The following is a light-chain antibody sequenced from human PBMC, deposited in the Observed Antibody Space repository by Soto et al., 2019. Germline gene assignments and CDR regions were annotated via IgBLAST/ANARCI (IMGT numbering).Light chain of an antibody. J-gene: IGKJ5*01. CDR2: GAS. CDR1: QTVPSNY. V-gene: IGKV3-20*01. Sequence: EIVLTQSPGNMSLSPGESAILSCRASQTVPSNYLAWYQQRPGQAPRLLIYGASSRATGIPDRFSGSGSGTDFTLTISRLEPEDFAEYYCHYYGHGTDTFGQGTRREIK. CDR3: HYYGHGTDT.